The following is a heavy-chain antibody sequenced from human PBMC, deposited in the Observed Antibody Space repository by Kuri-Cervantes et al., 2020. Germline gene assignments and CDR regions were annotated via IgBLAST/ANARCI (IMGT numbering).Heavy chain of an antibody. CDR2: INPNSGGT. CDR3: ARGIEAGAVDY. J-gene: IGHJ4*02. CDR1: GYTFTGYY. D-gene: IGHD2-15*01. V-gene: IGHV1-2*02. Sequence: ASVKVSCKASGYTFTGYYMHWVRQAPGQGLEWMGWINPNSGGTNYAQKFQGRVTITADESASTAYMELSSLRSEDTAVYYCARGIEAGAVDYWGQGTLVTVSS.